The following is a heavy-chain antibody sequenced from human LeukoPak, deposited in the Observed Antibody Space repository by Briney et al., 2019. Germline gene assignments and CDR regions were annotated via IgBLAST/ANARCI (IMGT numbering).Heavy chain of an antibody. Sequence: PSETLSLTCTVSGGSISRGGYYWSWIRQHPGQGLEWIGYIYYSGSTYYNPSLKSRVTISVDTSKNQFSLKLTSVTAADTAGYYCARGYGEDEYFDYWGQGTLVTVSS. J-gene: IGHJ4*02. D-gene: IGHD4-17*01. CDR2: IYYSGST. CDR3: ARGYGEDEYFDY. V-gene: IGHV4-31*03. CDR1: GGSISRGGYY.